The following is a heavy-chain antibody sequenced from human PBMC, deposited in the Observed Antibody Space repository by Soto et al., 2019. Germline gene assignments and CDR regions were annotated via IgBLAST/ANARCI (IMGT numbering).Heavy chain of an antibody. Sequence: QVQLVQSGAEVKKPGSSVKVSCKASGGTFSSYTISWVRQAPGQGLEWMGRIIPILGIANYAQKFQGRVTVTADKSTSTAYMELSSLRSEDTAVYYCARGDTAMVLGYWGQGALVTVSS. CDR3: ARGDTAMVLGY. V-gene: IGHV1-69*02. CDR1: GGTFSSYT. CDR2: IIPILGIA. J-gene: IGHJ4*02. D-gene: IGHD5-18*01.